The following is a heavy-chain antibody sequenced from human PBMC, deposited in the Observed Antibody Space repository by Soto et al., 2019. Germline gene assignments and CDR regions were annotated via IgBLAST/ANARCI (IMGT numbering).Heavy chain of an antibody. Sequence: ASVKVSCKAFGYTFTGYFMHWVRQAPGQGLEWLGWINPNSGATKYAQKFQGRVTLTRDTSINTAYMEMSMLRSDDTAVYYCARGGGTVLAPLPWGQGTLVTVSS. CDR3: ARGGGTVLAPLP. CDR2: INPNSGAT. V-gene: IGHV1-2*02. D-gene: IGHD3-10*01. CDR1: GYTFTGYF. J-gene: IGHJ5*02.